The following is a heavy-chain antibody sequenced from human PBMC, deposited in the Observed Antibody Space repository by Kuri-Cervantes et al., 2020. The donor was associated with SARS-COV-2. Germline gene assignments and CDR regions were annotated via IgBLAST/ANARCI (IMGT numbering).Heavy chain of an antibody. CDR3: ARGRAARYFDY. CDR1: GSTFSSYA. J-gene: IGHJ4*02. V-gene: IGHV3-30-3*01. D-gene: IGHD6-6*01. CDR2: ISYDGSNK. Sequence: GGSLRLSCAASGSTFSSYAMHWVRQAPGKGLEWVAVISYDGSNKYYADSVKGRFTISRDNSKNTLYLQMNSLRAEDTAVYYCARGRAARYFDYWGQGTLVTVSS.